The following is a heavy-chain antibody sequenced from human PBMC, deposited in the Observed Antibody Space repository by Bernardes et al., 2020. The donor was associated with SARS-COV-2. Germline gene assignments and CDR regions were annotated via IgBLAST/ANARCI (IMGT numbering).Heavy chain of an antibody. V-gene: IGHV3-9*01. D-gene: IGHD1-26*01. J-gene: IGHJ4*02. Sequence: GGSLRLSCAASGFTFDDYAMHWVRQAPGKGLEWVSGISWNSGSIGYADSVKGRFTISRDNAKNSLYLQMNSLRAEDTALYYCAKDSSGSYDYWGQGTLVTVSS. CDR1: GFTFDDYA. CDR2: ISWNSGSI. CDR3: AKDSSGSYDY.